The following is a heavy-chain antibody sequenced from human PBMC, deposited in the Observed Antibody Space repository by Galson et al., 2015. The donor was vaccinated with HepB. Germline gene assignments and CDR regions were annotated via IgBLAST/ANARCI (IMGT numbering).Heavy chain of an antibody. CDR1: GFTFSSYG. CDR2: ISGSGGST. CDR3: AKETTAMGPLGD. Sequence: SLRLSCAASGFTFSSYGMHWVRQAPGKGLEWVSAISGSGGSTYYADSVKGRFTISRDNSKNTLYLQMNSLRAEDTAVYYCAKETTAMGPLGDWGQGTLVTVSS. J-gene: IGHJ4*02. V-gene: IGHV3-23*01. D-gene: IGHD5-18*01.